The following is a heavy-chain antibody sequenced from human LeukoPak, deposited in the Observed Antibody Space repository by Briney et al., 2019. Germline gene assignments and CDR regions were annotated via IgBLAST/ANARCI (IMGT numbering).Heavy chain of an antibody. CDR2: ISWDGGST. J-gene: IGHJ4*02. CDR3: AKVAKYYYGSETYYFFEH. Sequence: GGSLRLSCAASGFTFDDYAMHWVRHAPGKGLEWVSLISWDGGSTYYADSVKGRFTISRDNSKNTLYLQMNSLRVEDTAIYYCAKVAKYYYGSETYYFFEHWGQGTPVTASS. D-gene: IGHD3-10*01. CDR1: GFTFDDYA. V-gene: IGHV3-43D*03.